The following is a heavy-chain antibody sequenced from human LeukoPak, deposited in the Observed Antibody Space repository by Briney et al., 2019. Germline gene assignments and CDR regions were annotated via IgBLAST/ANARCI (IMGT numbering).Heavy chain of an antibody. D-gene: IGHD3-10*01. J-gene: IGHJ4*02. Sequence: GASVKVSCKASGYTFTSYGISWVRQAPGQGLEWMGWISAYNGNTNYAQKLQGRVTMTTDTSTSTAYMELRSLRSDDTAVYYCARGSSAYYDSGSYYSPGYWGQGTLVAVSS. V-gene: IGHV1-18*01. CDR3: ARGSSAYYDSGSYYSPGY. CDR2: ISAYNGNT. CDR1: GYTFTSYG.